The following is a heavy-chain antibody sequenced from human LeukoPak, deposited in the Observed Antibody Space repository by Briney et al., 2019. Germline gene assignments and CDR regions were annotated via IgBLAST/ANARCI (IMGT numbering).Heavy chain of an antibody. CDR3: ARGQNIPA. Sequence: GGSLRLSCAASGLTFSSYWMSWVRQAPGKGLEWVSVIYSGGSTYYADSVKGRFTISRDNSKNTLYLQMNSLRAEDTAVYYCARGQNIPAWGQGTLVTVSS. CDR1: GLTFSSYW. J-gene: IGHJ4*02. D-gene: IGHD1/OR15-1a*01. V-gene: IGHV3-53*01. CDR2: IYSGGST.